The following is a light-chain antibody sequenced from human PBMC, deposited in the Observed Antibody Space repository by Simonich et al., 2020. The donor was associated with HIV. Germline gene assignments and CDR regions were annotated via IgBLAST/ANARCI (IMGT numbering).Light chain of an antibody. CDR1: QSLLHSDGKTY. CDR2: EVS. CDR3: MQGIHLPPT. Sequence: DIVMTQTPLSRSVTPGQPASISCKSSQSLLHSDGKTYLYWYLQKPGQSPQLLIYEVSSRLAGVPDRVSGSGSGTDFTLKISRVEAEDVGVYYCMQGIHLPPTFGQGTKVEIK. V-gene: IGKV2-29*02. J-gene: IGKJ1*01.